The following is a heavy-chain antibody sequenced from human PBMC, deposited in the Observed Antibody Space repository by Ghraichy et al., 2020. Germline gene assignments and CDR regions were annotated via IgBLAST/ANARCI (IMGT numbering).Heavy chain of an antibody. CDR3: AQGRVIVDSSSWYDS. V-gene: IGHV3-23*01. CDR1: GFTFRSYA. D-gene: IGHD3-22*01. J-gene: IGHJ5*01. Sequence: GGSLRLSCVASGFTFRSYAMSWVRQAPGKGLEWVSAISGSGGSTYYADSVKGRFTISRDNSKNTLYLQMNSRGAEDTAVYYCAQGRVIVDSSSWYDSWGQGPLVIVSS. CDR2: ISGSGGST.